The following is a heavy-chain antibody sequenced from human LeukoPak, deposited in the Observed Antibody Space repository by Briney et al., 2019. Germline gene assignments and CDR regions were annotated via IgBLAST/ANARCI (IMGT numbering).Heavy chain of an antibody. Sequence: SVKVSCKASGGTFSSYAISWVRQAPGQGLEWMGRIIPILGIANYAQKFQGRVTITADKSTSTAYMELSSLRSEDTAVYYCAREGYPPPGGYCSGGSCYHHPIKVSRDWFDPWGQGTLVTVSS. J-gene: IGHJ5*02. V-gene: IGHV1-69*04. D-gene: IGHD2-15*01. CDR2: IIPILGIA. CDR1: GGTFSSYA. CDR3: AREGYPPPGGYCSGGSCYHHPIKVSRDWFDP.